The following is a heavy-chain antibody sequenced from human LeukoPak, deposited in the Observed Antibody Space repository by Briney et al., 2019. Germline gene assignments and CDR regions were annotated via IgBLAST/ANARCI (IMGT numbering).Heavy chain of an antibody. CDR2: ISHDGGNK. D-gene: IGHD2-2*01. V-gene: IGHV3-30*03. Sequence: GRSLRLSCAASGFTFRTHDMHWVRQAPGKGLEWVAVISHDGGNKYYADSVKGRFTISRDNAKNSLYLQMNSLRAEDTAVYYCARDFGIDCSSTSCLETDYWGQGTLVTVSS. J-gene: IGHJ4*02. CDR3: ARDFGIDCSSTSCLETDY. CDR1: GFTFRTHD.